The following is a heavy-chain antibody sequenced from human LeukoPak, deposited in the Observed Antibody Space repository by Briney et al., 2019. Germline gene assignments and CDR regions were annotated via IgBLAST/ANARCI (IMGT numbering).Heavy chain of an antibody. V-gene: IGHV3-11*01. CDR1: GFTFSDYY. CDR3: ARDLHADYYDSSGPLDY. D-gene: IGHD3-22*01. J-gene: IGHJ4*02. CDR2: ISSSGSTI. Sequence: PGGSLRLSCAASGFTFSDYYMSWIRQAPGKGLEWVSYISSSGSTIYYADSVKGRFTISRDNAKNSLYLQMNSLRAEDTAVYYCARDLHADYYDSSGPLDYWGQGTLVTVSS.